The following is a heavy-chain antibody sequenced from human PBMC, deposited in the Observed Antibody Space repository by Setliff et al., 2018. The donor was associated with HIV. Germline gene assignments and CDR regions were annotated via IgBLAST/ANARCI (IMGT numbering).Heavy chain of an antibody. CDR3: GRAPPYCSGGSCADY. CDR2: INQGGSEK. Sequence: GGSLRLSCAASGFTFGDYWMNWVRQAPGKGLEWVALINQGGSEKYHVDSVKGRFTISRDNAKNSLYLQMNNLRAEDTAVYYCGRAPPYCSGGSCADYWGQGTLVTVSS. CDR1: GFTFGDYW. D-gene: IGHD2-15*01. V-gene: IGHV3-7*01. J-gene: IGHJ4*02.